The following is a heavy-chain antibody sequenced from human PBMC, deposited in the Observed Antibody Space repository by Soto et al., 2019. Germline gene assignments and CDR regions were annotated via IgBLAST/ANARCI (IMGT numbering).Heavy chain of an antibody. Sequence: SETLSLTCTVSGGSISSYYWSWIRQPPGKGLEWIGYIYYSGSTNYNPSLKSRVTISVDTSKNQFSLKLSSVTAADTAVYYCARGFWSGYYTYYYYYYMDVWGKGTTVTVSS. CDR3: ARGFWSGYYTYYYYYYMDV. CDR1: GGSISSYY. D-gene: IGHD3-3*01. CDR2: IYYSGST. V-gene: IGHV4-59*01. J-gene: IGHJ6*03.